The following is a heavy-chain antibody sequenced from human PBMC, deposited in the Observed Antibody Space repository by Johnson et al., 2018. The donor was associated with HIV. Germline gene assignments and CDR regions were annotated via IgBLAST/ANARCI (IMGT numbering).Heavy chain of an antibody. CDR3: AKDLSSQLLWFIRDGFDI. D-gene: IGHD3-10*01. CDR1: GFTFSSYD. Sequence: EVQLVESGGGVVQPGRSLRLSCAASGFTFSSYDMHWVRQATGKGLEWVSGINWNGASTGYADSVKGRFTISRDNAKKSLYLQMKSLRAEDTAVYYCAKDLSSQLLWFIRDGFDIWGQGTMVTVSS. J-gene: IGHJ3*02. V-gene: IGHV3-20*04. CDR2: INWNGAST.